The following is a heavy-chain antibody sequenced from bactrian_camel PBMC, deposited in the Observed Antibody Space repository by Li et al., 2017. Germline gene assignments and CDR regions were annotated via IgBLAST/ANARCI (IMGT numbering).Heavy chain of an antibody. CDR2: IDTAGSA. V-gene: IGHV3S53*01. CDR3: AADTVNLQMARWHTY. D-gene: IGHD1*01. CDR1: GYSYSSYC. Sequence: QVQLVESGGGSVQPGGSLRLSCGASGYSYSSYCMAWFRQAPAKEREAVAAIDTAGSATYSASVAGRFTISRDNAQNTLYLEMNNLKPEDSAMYYCAADTVNLQMARWHTYWGQGTQVTVS. J-gene: IGHJ4*01.